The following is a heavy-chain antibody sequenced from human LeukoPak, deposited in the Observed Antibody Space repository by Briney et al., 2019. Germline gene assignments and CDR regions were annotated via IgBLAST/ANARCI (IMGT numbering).Heavy chain of an antibody. CDR1: GFTFSSYG. J-gene: IGHJ4*02. D-gene: IGHD3-22*01. Sequence: GGSLRLSCAASGFTFSSYGMRGVRQAPGKGLEWVAFIRYDGSNKYYADSVKGRFTISRDNSKNTLYLQMNSLRAEDTAVYYCANGEVYYYDSSGYYSGNYWGQGTLVTVSS. CDR2: IRYDGSNK. CDR3: ANGEVYYYDSSGYYSGNY. V-gene: IGHV3-30*02.